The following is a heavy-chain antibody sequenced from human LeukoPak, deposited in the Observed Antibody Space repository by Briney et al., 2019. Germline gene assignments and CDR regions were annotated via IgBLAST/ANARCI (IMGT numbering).Heavy chain of an antibody. V-gene: IGHV3-48*01. CDR3: ARDLSRLVPAAV. CDR1: GFTFSSYS. CDR2: ISSSSSTI. D-gene: IGHD2-2*01. Sequence: GGSLRLSCAASGFTFSSYSMNWVRQAPGKGLEWVSYISSSSSTIYYADSVKGRFTISRDNAKNSLYLQMDSLRAEDTAVYYCARDLSRLVPAAVWGKGTTVTVSS. J-gene: IGHJ6*04.